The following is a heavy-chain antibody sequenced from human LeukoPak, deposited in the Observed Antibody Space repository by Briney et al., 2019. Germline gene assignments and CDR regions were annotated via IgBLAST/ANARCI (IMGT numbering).Heavy chain of an antibody. CDR3: AAGGDDAKAGY. V-gene: IGHV4-39*02. J-gene: IGHJ4*02. CDR2: IHYSGTPT. D-gene: IGHD3-16*01. Sequence: SETLSLTCSVYGASITSGRYYWGWMRPAPGKGLEWIGTIHYSGTPTFYNPSLESRVSLFSDTSRNDFSLRLRSVTAADTAVYYCAAGGDDAKAGYWGQGTLVTVSS. CDR1: GASITSGRYY.